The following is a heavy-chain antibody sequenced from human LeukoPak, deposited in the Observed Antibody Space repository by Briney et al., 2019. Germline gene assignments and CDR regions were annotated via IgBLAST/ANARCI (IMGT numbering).Heavy chain of an antibody. CDR3: ARGSGIAARPCFDP. Sequence: ASVKVSCKASGYTFTGCYMHWVRQAPGQGLEWMGWINPNPGVTNYAQEFQGRVTMTRDTSISTAYMELSRLRSDDTAVYYCARGSGIAARPCFDPWGQGTLVTVSS. J-gene: IGHJ5*02. CDR1: GYTFTGCY. D-gene: IGHD6-6*01. CDR2: INPNPGVT. V-gene: IGHV1-2*02.